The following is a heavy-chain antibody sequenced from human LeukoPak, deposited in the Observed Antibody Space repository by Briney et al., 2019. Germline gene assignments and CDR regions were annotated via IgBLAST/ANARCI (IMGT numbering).Heavy chain of an antibody. Sequence: SETLSLTCTVSGGSISSSSAYWGWIRQPPGKGLEWIGSIYYRKNTYYNPSLKSRVTISADTSKNQFSLTLGSVSATDTAVYCCASPRGFSYGYFDYWGREPWSPSPQ. CDR2: IYYRKNT. J-gene: IGHJ4*02. CDR1: GGSISSSSAY. D-gene: IGHD5-18*01. V-gene: IGHV4-39*01. CDR3: ASPRGFSYGYFDY.